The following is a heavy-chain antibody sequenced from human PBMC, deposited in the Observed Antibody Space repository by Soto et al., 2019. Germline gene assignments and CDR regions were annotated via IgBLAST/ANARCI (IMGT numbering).Heavy chain of an antibody. V-gene: IGHV4-39*01. J-gene: IGHJ4*02. CDR3: ATPVGYFDY. CDR2: IYHTGRT. CDR1: GGSISGTSVY. Sequence: ASETLCLTCTVSGGSISGTSVYWGWIRQPPGKGLEWIGNIYHTGRTYYNPSLKSRVAISVDTTKNQFSLSLSSVTAADSAVYYCATPVGYFDYWGQGTLVTVSS.